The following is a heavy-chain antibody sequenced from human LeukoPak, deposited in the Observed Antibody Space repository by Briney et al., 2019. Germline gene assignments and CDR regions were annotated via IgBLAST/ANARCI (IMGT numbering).Heavy chain of an antibody. Sequence: SETLSLTCTVSGGSISSSSYYWGWIRQPPGKGLEWIGSIYYSGSTYYNPSLKSRVTISVDTSKNQFSLKLSSVTAADTAVYYCARQPYYYGSGSYSFFDYWGQGTLVAVSS. V-gene: IGHV4-39*01. CDR3: ARQPYYYGSGSYSFFDY. CDR1: GGSISSSSYY. J-gene: IGHJ4*02. D-gene: IGHD3-10*01. CDR2: IYYSGST.